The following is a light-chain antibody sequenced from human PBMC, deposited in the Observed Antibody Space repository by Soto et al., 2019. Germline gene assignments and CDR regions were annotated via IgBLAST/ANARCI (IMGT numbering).Light chain of an antibody. Sequence: QSVLTQPVSVSGSPGQSITIACTGTSSDIGSYNYVSWYQQHPGKAPKLVIYEVNNRPSGISNRFSGSKSGNTASLTISGLQAEDEADYYCSSYTLSSALLFGGGTKLTVL. V-gene: IGLV2-14*01. CDR3: SSYTLSSALL. CDR2: EVN. J-gene: IGLJ2*01. CDR1: SSDIGSYNY.